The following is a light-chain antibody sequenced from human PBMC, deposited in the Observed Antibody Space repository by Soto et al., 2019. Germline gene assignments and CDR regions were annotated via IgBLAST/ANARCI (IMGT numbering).Light chain of an antibody. Sequence: QSALTQPASVAGAPGQSITISCTGTSNTIGGYNVVSWYQQHPGKAPKVIIYEGIKRPSGVPDRFSGSKSGNTDSLTISGLQAEDEADYYCCSYAGSYVVFGGGTKVTVL. V-gene: IGLV2-23*01. CDR2: EGI. CDR1: SNTIGGYNV. CDR3: CSYAGSYVV. J-gene: IGLJ2*01.